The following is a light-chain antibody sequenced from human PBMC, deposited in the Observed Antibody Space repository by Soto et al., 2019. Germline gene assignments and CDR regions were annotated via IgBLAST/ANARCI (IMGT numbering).Light chain of an antibody. CDR2: EVN. V-gene: IGLV2-14*01. J-gene: IGLJ1*01. Sequence: QSVLTQPASLSGSPGRSITISCTGTISDIGAYDYVSWFQQHPGKAPKLMISEVNNRPSGVSNRFSGSKSGNTAYLTISGLQVEDEAEYFCFSFTTTRTHVFGTGTKVTV. CDR3: FSFTTTRTHV. CDR1: ISDIGAYDY.